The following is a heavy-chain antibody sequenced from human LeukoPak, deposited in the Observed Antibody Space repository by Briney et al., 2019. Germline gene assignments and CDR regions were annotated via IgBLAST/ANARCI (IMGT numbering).Heavy chain of an antibody. Sequence: PGGSLRLSCAASGFTFSSYWMSWVRQAPGKGLEWVANTKQDGSEKYYVDSVKGRFTISRDNAKNSLYLQMNSLRAEDTAVYYCARGGLVATIAPLLDVWGKGTTVTVSS. J-gene: IGHJ6*04. CDR2: TKQDGSEK. CDR3: ARGGLVATIAPLLDV. CDR1: GFTFSSYW. V-gene: IGHV3-7*01. D-gene: IGHD5-12*01.